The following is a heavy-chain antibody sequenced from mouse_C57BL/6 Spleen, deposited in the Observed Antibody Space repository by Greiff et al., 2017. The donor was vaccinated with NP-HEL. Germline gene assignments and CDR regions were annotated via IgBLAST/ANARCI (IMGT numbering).Heavy chain of an antibody. J-gene: IGHJ4*01. CDR2: INPSSGYT. D-gene: IGHD1-1*01. CDR1: GYTFTSYT. CDR3: AKYYGSSYDYAMDY. V-gene: IGHV1-4*01. Sequence: VQLQQSGAELAGPGASVKMSCKASGYTFTSYTMHWVKQRPGQGLEWIGYINPSSGYTKYNQKFKDKATLTADKSSSTAYMQLSSLTSEDSAVYYCAKYYGSSYDYAMDYWGQGTSVTVSS.